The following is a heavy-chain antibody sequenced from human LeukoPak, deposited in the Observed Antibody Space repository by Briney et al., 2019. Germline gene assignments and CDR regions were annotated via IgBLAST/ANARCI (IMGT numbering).Heavy chain of an antibody. Sequence: PSETLSLTCAVYGGSFSGYYCSWIRQPPGKGLEWIGEINHSGSTNYNPSLKSRVTISVDTSKNQFSLKLSSVTAADTAVYYCVSDTGDPLLRYFDWLPGGYFDYWGQGTLVTVSS. CDR2: INHSGST. J-gene: IGHJ4*02. CDR1: GGSFSGYY. V-gene: IGHV4-34*01. CDR3: VSDTGDPLLRYFDWLPGGYFDY. D-gene: IGHD3-9*01.